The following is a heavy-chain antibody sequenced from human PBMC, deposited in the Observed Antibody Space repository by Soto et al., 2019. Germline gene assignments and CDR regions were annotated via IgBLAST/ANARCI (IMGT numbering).Heavy chain of an antibody. CDR3: ARVMDGMDV. CDR1: GFTFXXXX. CDR2: IGTAGDT. Sequence: PGGSLRLSCAASGFTFXXXXXXXVRQATGKGLEWVSAIGTAGDTYYPGSVKGRFTISRENAKNSLYLQMNSLRAEDTAVYYCARVMDGMDVWGQGTTVTVSS. V-gene: IGHV3-13*01. J-gene: IGHJ6*02.